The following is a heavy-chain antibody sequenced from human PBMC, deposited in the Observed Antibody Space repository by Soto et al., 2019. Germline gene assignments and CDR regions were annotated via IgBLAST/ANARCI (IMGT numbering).Heavy chain of an antibody. D-gene: IGHD1-1*01. V-gene: IGHV3-66*01. J-gene: IGHJ3*02. CDR3: AKEMRTTAARDAFDI. Sequence: EVQLVESGGGLVQPGGSLRLSCAASGFTVSNNFMSWVRQAPGKGLEWVSVTYPGGTTYYADSVKGRFAISRDNSKNTLYLQMSSLRAKDKAVYYCAKEMRTTAARDAFDIWGQGTMVTVSS. CDR2: TYPGGTT. CDR1: GFTVSNNF.